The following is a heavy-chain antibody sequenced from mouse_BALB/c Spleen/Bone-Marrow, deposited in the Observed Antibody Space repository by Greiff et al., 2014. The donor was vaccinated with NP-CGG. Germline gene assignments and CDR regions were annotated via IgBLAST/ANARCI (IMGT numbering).Heavy chain of an antibody. J-gene: IGHJ2*01. CDR2: INPSSGYT. CDR3: ARRDDGYVFFDY. D-gene: IGHD2-3*01. Sequence: QVQLQQPGAELARPGASVKMSCRASGYTFTTYTIHWVRQRPGQGLEWIGYINPSSGYTNYIQKFKDKATLTADKPSSTAYMQLSSLTSEDSAVYYCARRDDGYVFFDYWGQGTTLTVSS. CDR1: GYTFTTYT. V-gene: IGHV1-4*01.